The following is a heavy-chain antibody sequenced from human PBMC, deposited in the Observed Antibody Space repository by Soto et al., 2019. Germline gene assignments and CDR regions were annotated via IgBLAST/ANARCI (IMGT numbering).Heavy chain of an antibody. J-gene: IGHJ3*02. CDR1: GYTFTYRY. CDR3: ASRVITMVRGVIIPDAFDI. CDR2: ITPFNGNT. D-gene: IGHD3-10*01. V-gene: IGHV1-45*02. Sequence: QMQLVQSGAEVKKTGSSVKVSCKASGYTFTYRYLHWVRQAPGQALEWMGWITPFNGNTNYAQKFQDRVTITRDRSMSTAYMELSSLRSEDTAMYYCASRVITMVRGVIIPDAFDIWGQGTMVTVSS.